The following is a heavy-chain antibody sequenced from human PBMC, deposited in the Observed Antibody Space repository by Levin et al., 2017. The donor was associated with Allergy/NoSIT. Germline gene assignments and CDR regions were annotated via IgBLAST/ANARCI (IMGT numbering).Heavy chain of an antibody. Sequence: GGSLRLSCAASGFTFSSYSMNWVRQAPGKGLEWVSSISSSSSYIYYADSVKGRFTISRDNAKNSLYLQMNSLRAEDTAVYYCARDGDFWSGYTNQDYYGMDVWGQGTTVTVSS. J-gene: IGHJ6*02. CDR2: ISSSSSYI. D-gene: IGHD3-3*01. V-gene: IGHV3-21*01. CDR3: ARDGDFWSGYTNQDYYGMDV. CDR1: GFTFSSYS.